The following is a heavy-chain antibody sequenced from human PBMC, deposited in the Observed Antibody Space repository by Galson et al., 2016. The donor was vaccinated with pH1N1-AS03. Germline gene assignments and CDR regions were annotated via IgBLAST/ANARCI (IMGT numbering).Heavy chain of an antibody. V-gene: IGHV2-5*02. CDR1: GFSLSAGGVH. J-gene: IGHJ4*02. D-gene: IGHD2-8*01. CDR3: ARSTHVNEGLDF. CDR2: IFWDGET. Sequence: ALVKPTQTLTLTRTVSGFSLSAGGVHVAWIRQSPGKALEWLALIFWDGETRYRPSLTSRLTITKDTSKNEVVLTMTNMDPVDTATYYCARSTHVNEGLDFWGQGTLVTVSS.